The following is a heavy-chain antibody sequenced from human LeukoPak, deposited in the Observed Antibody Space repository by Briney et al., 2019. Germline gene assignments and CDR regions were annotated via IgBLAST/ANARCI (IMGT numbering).Heavy chain of an antibody. CDR1: GGTFSSYA. J-gene: IGHJ4*02. CDR2: IIPIFGTA. D-gene: IGHD3-16*01. CDR3: ARDRLAYDYVWGSFHSPYFDY. V-gene: IGHV1-69*13. Sequence: SVKVSCKASGGTFSSYAISWVRQAPGQGLEWMGGIIPIFGTANYAQKFQGRVTITADESTSTAYMELSSLRSEDTAVYYCARDRLAYDYVWGSFHSPYFDYWGQGTLVTVSS.